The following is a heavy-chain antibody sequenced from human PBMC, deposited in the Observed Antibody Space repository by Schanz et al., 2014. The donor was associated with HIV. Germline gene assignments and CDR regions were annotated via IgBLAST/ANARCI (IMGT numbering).Heavy chain of an antibody. V-gene: IGHV3-23*01. J-gene: IGHJ6*02. CDR3: ARDPAYSYDNYYFYGMDV. D-gene: IGHD3-10*01. CDR1: GFTFSNYA. Sequence: EVQLLESGGGLVQPGGSLRLSCVVSGFTFSNYAMTWVRQAPGKGLEWVSVMTTNGDRTYYADSVKGRFTISRDNAKNTLYLQMSGLRAEDTAVYYCARDPAYSYDNYYFYGMDVWGQGTTVTVSS. CDR2: MTTNGDRT.